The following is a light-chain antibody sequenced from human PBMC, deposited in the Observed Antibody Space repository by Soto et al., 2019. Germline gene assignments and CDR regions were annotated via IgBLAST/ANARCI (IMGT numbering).Light chain of an antibody. Sequence: QSALTQPASVSGSPGQSITISCTGTSSDVGSYNLVSWYQQHPGKAPKLMIYEGSKRPSGVSNRFSGSKSGNTASLTISGLQAEDEADYYCCSYAGSSTFALRFGGGTKLTVL. CDR1: SSDVGSYNL. CDR2: EGS. J-gene: IGLJ3*02. V-gene: IGLV2-23*03. CDR3: CSYAGSSTFALR.